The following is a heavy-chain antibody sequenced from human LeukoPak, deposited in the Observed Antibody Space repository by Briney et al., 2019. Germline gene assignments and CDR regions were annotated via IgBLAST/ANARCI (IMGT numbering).Heavy chain of an antibody. J-gene: IGHJ4*02. D-gene: IGHD1-26*01. Sequence: PGRSLRLSCAASGFTFSSYGMHWVRQAPGKGLEWVAVISYDGSNKYYADSVKGRFTISRDNSKNTLYLQMNSLRAEDTAVYYCARVGGSYSTGIDYWGQGTLVTVSS. CDR1: GFTFSSYG. V-gene: IGHV3-30*03. CDR3: ARVGGSYSTGIDY. CDR2: ISYDGSNK.